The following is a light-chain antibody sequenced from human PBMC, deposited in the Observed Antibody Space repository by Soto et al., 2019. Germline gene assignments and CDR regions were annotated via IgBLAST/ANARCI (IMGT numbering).Light chain of an antibody. CDR3: QQYDTSPRT. J-gene: IGKJ1*01. CDR2: GAS. V-gene: IGKV3-20*01. CDR1: QSVSSNY. Sequence: EIVLTQSPGTLYLSPGERATLSCRASQSVSSNYLAWYQQKRGQAPRLLIYGASNRATGIPTRFSGSGSGTDLTLTISRLEPEDFAVYYCQQYDTSPRTFGQGTKVEI.